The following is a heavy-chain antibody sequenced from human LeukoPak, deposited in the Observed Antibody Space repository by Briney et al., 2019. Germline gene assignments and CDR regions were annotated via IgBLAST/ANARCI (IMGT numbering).Heavy chain of an antibody. CDR3: ARLSGYCSGGSCSNWFDP. J-gene: IGHJ5*02. Sequence: KPSETLSLTCTVSGGSISSYYWSWIRQPPGKGLEWIGYTYYSGSTNYNPSLKSRVTISVDTSKNQFSLKLSSVTAADTAVYYCARLSGYCSGGSCSNWFDPWGQGTLVTVSS. CDR1: GGSISSYY. V-gene: IGHV4-59*08. CDR2: TYYSGST. D-gene: IGHD2-15*01.